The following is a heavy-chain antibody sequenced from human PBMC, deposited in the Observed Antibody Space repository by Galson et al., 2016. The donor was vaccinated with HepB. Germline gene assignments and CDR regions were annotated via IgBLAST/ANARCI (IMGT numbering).Heavy chain of an antibody. CDR1: GFTFSSYS. D-gene: IGHD1-1*01. CDR3: ARSVEGHFDY. Sequence: SLRLSCAASGFTFSSYSMNWVCQAPGKGLEWVSYISVYRTIYYADSVKGRFTISRDNARNSLYLQMNTLRADDTAVYYCARSVEGHFDYWGQGILVTVSS. CDR2: ISVYRTI. J-gene: IGHJ4*02. V-gene: IGHV3-48*04.